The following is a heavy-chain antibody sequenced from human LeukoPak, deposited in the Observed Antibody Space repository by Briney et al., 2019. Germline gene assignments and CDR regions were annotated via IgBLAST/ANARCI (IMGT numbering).Heavy chain of an antibody. V-gene: IGHV4-61*08. J-gene: IGHJ4*02. CDR1: GGPISSGGYS. CDR2: IYYSGST. D-gene: IGHD3-22*01. Sequence: SETLSLTCAVSGGPISSGGYSWSWIRQPPGKGLEWIGYIYYSGSTNYNPSLKSRVTISVDTSKNQFSLKLSSVTAADTAVYYCARANYYDSSGYYFDYWGQGTLVIVSS. CDR3: ARANYYDSSGYYFDY.